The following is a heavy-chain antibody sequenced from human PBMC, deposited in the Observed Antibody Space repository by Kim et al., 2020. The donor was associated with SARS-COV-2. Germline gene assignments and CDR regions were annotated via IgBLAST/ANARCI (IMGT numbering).Heavy chain of an antibody. CDR3: ARWDTTKLTLLVS. CDR1: GFSFTNYG. D-gene: IGHD5-18*01. J-gene: IGHJ4*02. V-gene: IGHV1-18*01. Sequence: ASVKVSCKASGFSFTNYGISWVRLAAGQGLEWLGWTSPSSGNTKYAQKVRDRVTLTTDTSTKTVYLDLRGLTSDDTGVYFCARWDTTKLTLLVSWGQGTQLTVSS. CDR2: TSPSSGNT.